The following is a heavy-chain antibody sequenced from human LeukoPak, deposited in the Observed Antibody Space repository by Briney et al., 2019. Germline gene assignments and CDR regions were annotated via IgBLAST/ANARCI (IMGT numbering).Heavy chain of an antibody. CDR1: GFSVSSNY. D-gene: IGHD3-3*01. CDR2: IYSGGNT. J-gene: IGHJ6*03. CDR3: VRDLRGRAFYMDL. V-gene: IGHV3-66*02. Sequence: QPAGCLRLSCAASGFSVSSNYMNWVRQAEGKGLEWVSVIYSGGNTYYADSVKGRFTISRDNSENTLYLQMNSLRAEDTAIYHCVRDLRGRAFYMDLWGKGTRVTVSS.